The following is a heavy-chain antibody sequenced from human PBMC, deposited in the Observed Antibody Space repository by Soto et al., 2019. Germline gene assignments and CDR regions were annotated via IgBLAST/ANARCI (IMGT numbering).Heavy chain of an antibody. V-gene: IGHV3-23*01. Sequence: GGSLRLSCAASGFTFSTYAMSWVRQAPGKGLEWVSTISGSGGSKYYADSVKGRFTISRDNSKNTLYLQMNSLRAEDTAAYYCAKDFGGSSSLGFGAFDIWGQGTMVTVSS. J-gene: IGHJ3*02. D-gene: IGHD6-13*01. CDR2: ISGSGGSK. CDR3: AKDFGGSSSLGFGAFDI. CDR1: GFTFSTYA.